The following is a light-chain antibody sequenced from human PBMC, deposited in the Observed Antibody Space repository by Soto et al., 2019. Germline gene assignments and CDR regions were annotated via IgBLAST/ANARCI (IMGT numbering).Light chain of an antibody. J-gene: IGLJ3*02. CDR1: TSNIGAPYD. CDR3: QQYFTSPWT. V-gene: IGLV1-40*01. Sequence: QSVLTQPPSVSGAPGQRVSISCTGSTSNIGAPYDVHWYQHLPGTAPKLLIYGDNNRPSGVPDRFSGSKSGTSASLAITRLQAEDEADYYCQQYFTSPWTFGQGTK. CDR2: GDN.